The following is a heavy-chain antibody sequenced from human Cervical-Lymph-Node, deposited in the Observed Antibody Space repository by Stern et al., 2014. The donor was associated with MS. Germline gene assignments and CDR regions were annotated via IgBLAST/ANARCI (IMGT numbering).Heavy chain of an antibody. Sequence: QVQLQESGPGLVKPSETLSLTCTVSGGSISSSSYYWGWIRQPPGKGLEWIGSIYYNGSTYYNPSLKSRVTISVDTSKNHSSLKLSSVTAADTAVYYCARGRDWNDYYFDYWGQGTLVTVSS. CDR2: IYYNGST. CDR1: GGSISSSSYY. J-gene: IGHJ4*02. CDR3: ARGRDWNDYYFDY. V-gene: IGHV4-39*02. D-gene: IGHD1-1*01.